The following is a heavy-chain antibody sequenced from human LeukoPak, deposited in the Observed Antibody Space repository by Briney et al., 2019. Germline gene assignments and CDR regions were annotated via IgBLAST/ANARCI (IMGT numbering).Heavy chain of an antibody. CDR2: ISYDGGNK. J-gene: IGHJ4*02. CDR3: AKEDVSSGYFDY. V-gene: IGHV3-30*18. Sequence: QPGGSPRLSCAASGFTFSSYGMHWVRQAPGKGLEWVAVISYDGGNKYYADSVKGRFTISRDNSKNTLYLQMNSLRAEDTAVYYCAKEDVSSGYFDYWGQGTLVTVSS. D-gene: IGHD6-19*01. CDR1: GFTFSSYG.